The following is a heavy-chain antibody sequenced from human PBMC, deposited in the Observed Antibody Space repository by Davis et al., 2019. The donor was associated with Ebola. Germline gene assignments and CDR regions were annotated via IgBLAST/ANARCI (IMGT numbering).Heavy chain of an antibody. Sequence: ASVKVSCKASGYSFTDDGISWVRQAPGQGLEWMGWISTYNGNTNYAQKLQGRVTVTTDTSTSTAYMELRSLRSDDTAVYYCARPPCTSCSMDVWGQGTTVTVSS. CDR2: ISTYNGNT. J-gene: IGHJ6*02. V-gene: IGHV1-18*01. CDR3: ARPPCTSCSMDV. CDR1: GYSFTDDG. D-gene: IGHD2-2*01.